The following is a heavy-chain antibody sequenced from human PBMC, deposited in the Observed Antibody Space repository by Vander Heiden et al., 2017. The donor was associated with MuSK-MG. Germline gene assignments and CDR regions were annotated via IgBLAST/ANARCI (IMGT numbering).Heavy chain of an antibody. V-gene: IGHV4-34*01. J-gene: IGHJ4*02. CDR2: INQSGST. CDR1: GGSFSGYY. Sequence: QVQLQQSGAGLLKPSETLSLTCAVYGGSFSGYYGNWIRQPQGKGMEWIGEINQSGSTNYNPSLKSRVTISVDTSKNQFSLKLSSVTAADTAVYYCARTLKTSIAAAGNDYWGQGTLVTVSS. D-gene: IGHD6-13*01. CDR3: ARTLKTSIAAAGNDY.